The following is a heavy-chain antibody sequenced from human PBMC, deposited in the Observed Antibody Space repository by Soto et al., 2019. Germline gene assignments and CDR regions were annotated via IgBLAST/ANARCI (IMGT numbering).Heavy chain of an antibody. D-gene: IGHD4-4*01. J-gene: IGHJ5*02. CDR2: IWYDGSNK. V-gene: IGHV3-33*01. Sequence: QVQLVESGGGVVQPGRSLRLSCAASGFTFSSYGMHWVRQAPGKGLEWVAVIWYDGSNKYYADSVKGRFTISRDNXKNTLYLQMNSLRAEDTAVYYCARAGYSNYNWFDPWGQGTLVTVSS. CDR3: ARAGYSNYNWFDP. CDR1: GFTFSSYG.